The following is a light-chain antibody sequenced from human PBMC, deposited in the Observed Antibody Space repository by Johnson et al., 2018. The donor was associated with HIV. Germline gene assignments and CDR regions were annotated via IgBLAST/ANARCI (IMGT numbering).Light chain of an antibody. CDR1: SSNIGNNY. J-gene: IGLJ1*01. CDR3: GTWDSSLGTYV. CDR2: ENN. V-gene: IGLV1-51*02. Sequence: QSVLTQPPSVSAAPGQKVTISCSGSSSNIGNNYVSWYRQLPGTAPQLLIYENNKRPSGIPDRLSGSKSATSATLGITGLQTGDEADYYCGTWDSSLGTYVFGTGTKVTVL.